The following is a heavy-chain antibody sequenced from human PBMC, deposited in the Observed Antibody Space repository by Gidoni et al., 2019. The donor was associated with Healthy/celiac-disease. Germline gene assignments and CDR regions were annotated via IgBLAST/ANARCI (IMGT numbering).Heavy chain of an antibody. CDR2: IIPIFGTA. J-gene: IGHJ6*03. D-gene: IGHD4-17*01. V-gene: IGHV1-69*06. Sequence: QVQLVQSGAEVKKPGSSVKVSCKAAGGTFSSYAISWVRQAPGQGLEWMGGIIPIFGTANYAQKFQGRVTITADKSTSTAYMELSSLRSEDTAVYYCARAKEDGDLSYYYMDVWGKGTTVTVSS. CDR3: ARAKEDGDLSYYYMDV. CDR1: GGTFSSYA.